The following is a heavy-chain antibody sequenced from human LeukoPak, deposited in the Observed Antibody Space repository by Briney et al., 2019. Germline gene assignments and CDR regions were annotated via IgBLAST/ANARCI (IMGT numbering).Heavy chain of an antibody. Sequence: SETLSLTCTVSGGSISGYYWSWIRQPPGKGLEWIGYIHYTGSTKYTPSLKSRLTMSVDTSKNHFSLKLSSATAADTALYFCARHNYDDTGYYSHFDYWGRGTLVTVSS. V-gene: IGHV4-59*08. D-gene: IGHD3-9*01. CDR2: IHYTGST. CDR3: ARHNYDDTGYYSHFDY. CDR1: GGSISGYY. J-gene: IGHJ4*02.